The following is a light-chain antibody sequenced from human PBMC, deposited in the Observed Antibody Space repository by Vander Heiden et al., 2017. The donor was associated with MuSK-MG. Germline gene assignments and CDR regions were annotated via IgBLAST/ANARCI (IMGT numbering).Light chain of an antibody. CDR1: SSDVGGYNY. CDR3: SSYTSSSTLDVV. CDR2: DVS. Sequence: QSALTQPASVSGSTGQSITISCTGTSSDVGGYNYVSWYQQHPGKAPNLMIYDVSNRPSGVSNRFSGSKSGNTASLTISGLQAEDEADDYCSSYTSSSTLDVVFGGGTKLTVL. V-gene: IGLV2-14*01. J-gene: IGLJ2*01.